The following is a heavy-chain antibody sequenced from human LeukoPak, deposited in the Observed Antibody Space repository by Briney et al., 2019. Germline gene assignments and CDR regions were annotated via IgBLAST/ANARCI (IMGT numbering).Heavy chain of an antibody. CDR3: ARGPLSYFDY. V-gene: IGHV3-23*05. J-gene: IGHJ4*02. CDR1: GFTFSAYA. CDR2: VGSGNKP. Sequence: GGSLRLSCEASGFTFSAYAMTWVRQAPGKGREWVSSVGSGNKPHYSESVNGRFAISRDHSKSTRFLQMNSLRAEATAVYYCARGPLSYFDYWGQGTLVTVSS.